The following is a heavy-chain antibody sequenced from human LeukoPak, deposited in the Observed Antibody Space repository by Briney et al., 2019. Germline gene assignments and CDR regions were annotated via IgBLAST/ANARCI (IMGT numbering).Heavy chain of an antibody. CDR3: AKANWISSADAVV. Sequence: GGSLRLSCAASGFSFRSYAMSWVRQAPARGLEWVSSLRGGGETFYAASVKGRFTLSRDESRNTVYLQMNNLRVEDTAVYFCAKANWISSADAVVWGQGTLVTVSS. CDR2: LRGGGET. CDR1: GFSFRSYA. J-gene: IGHJ4*02. V-gene: IGHV3-23*01. D-gene: IGHD2-2*03.